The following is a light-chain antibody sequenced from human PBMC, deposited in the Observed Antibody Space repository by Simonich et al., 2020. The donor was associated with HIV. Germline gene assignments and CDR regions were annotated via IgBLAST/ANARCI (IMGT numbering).Light chain of an antibody. Sequence: EIVLTQSPATLSLSPVERATLSCRASQRVSSYLAWYQQKPGQAPRRLIYDASNRATGIPARFSGSGSGTDFTLTISSLEPEDFAVYYCQQRSNWPITFGQGTRLEIK. CDR2: DAS. CDR1: QRVSSY. CDR3: QQRSNWPIT. V-gene: IGKV3-11*01. J-gene: IGKJ5*01.